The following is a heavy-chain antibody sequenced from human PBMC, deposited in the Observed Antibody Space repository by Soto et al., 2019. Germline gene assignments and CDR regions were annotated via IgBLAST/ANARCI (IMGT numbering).Heavy chain of an antibody. CDR3: ARDLLYAFDI. D-gene: IGHD2-15*01. V-gene: IGHV3-48*01. CDR1: GFTFSSYS. Sequence: GGSLRLSCAASGFTFSSYSMNWVRQAPGKGLEWVSYISSSSTLILYADSVKGRFTISRDNAEKSLYLQMNSLRAEDTAVYYCARDLLYAFDIWGQGTVVTVSS. J-gene: IGHJ3*02. CDR2: ISSSSTLI.